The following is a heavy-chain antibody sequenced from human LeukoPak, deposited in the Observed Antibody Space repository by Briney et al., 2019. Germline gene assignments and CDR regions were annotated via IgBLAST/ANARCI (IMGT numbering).Heavy chain of an antibody. J-gene: IGHJ6*03. V-gene: IGHV1-8*01. CDR1: GYTFSSYD. Sequence: ASVKVSCKASGYTFSSYDINWVRQATGQGLEWMGWMNPNSGNTGYAQKFQSRVTMTRHTSISTAYMELSRLRSEDTAVDYCARVVSGWYVSDYYYYMDVWGKGTTVTVSS. CDR3: ARVVSGWYVSDYYYYMDV. D-gene: IGHD6-19*01. CDR2: MNPNSGNT.